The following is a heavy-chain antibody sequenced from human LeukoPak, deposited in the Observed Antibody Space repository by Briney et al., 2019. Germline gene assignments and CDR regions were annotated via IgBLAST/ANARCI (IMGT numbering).Heavy chain of an antibody. CDR2: ITADGGVT. CDR1: GFTFSSYA. J-gene: IGHJ5*02. D-gene: IGHD5-12*01. CDR3: VRSGYFDT. V-gene: IGHV3-64D*09. Sequence: PGGSLRLSCSASGFTFSSYAMHWVRQAPGKGLQYVSTITADGGVTYYADSLKGRFTTSRDNSRNTLYLQMSSLRPEDTAVYYCVRSGYFDTWGQRNLVTVSS.